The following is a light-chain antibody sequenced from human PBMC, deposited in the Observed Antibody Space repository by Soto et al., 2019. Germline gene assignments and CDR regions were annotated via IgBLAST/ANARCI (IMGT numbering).Light chain of an antibody. CDR3: QQYENLPT. J-gene: IGKJ5*01. Sequence: DIQMTQSPCSLSASVGDRVTITCQASQNINNYLNWYQQKPGRAPKLLIYDASNLEAGVPSRLRGSGSGTDFTFTISRLQPEDIATYYCQQYENLPTFGQGTRLEIK. V-gene: IGKV1-33*01. CDR2: DAS. CDR1: QNINNY.